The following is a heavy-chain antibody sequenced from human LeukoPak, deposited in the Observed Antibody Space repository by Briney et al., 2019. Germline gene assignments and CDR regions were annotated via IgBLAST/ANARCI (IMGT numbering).Heavy chain of an antibody. CDR1: GGSISSYY. CDR2: IYYSGSA. CDR3: ARDRDSSGWFDY. V-gene: IGHV4-59*01. D-gene: IGHD6-19*01. J-gene: IGHJ4*02. Sequence: SETLSLTCTVSGGSISSYYWSWIRQPPGKGLEWIGYIYYSGSANYNPSLKSRVTMSVDTSKNQFSLKLSSVTAADTAFYYCARDRDSSGWFDYWGQGTLVTVSS.